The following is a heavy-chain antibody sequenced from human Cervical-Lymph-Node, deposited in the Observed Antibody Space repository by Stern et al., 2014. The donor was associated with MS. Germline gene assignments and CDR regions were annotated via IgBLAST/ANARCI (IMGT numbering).Heavy chain of an antibody. CDR3: ARDRVDGYWYFDL. D-gene: IGHD5-12*01. J-gene: IGHJ2*01. CDR1: GYTFTDYG. Sequence: QLVQSGAEVKKPGASAKVSCKASGYTFTDYGIIWVRQAPGQGLEWMGWITGYNANSNYAQRFQGRVTMTTDTSTSTAYLELRSLSSDDTAVYYCARDRVDGYWYFDLWGRGTLVTVSS. V-gene: IGHV1-18*01. CDR2: ITGYNANS.